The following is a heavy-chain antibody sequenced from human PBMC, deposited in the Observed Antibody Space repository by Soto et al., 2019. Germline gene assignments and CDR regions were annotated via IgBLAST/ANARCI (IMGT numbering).Heavy chain of an antibody. V-gene: IGHV4-59*01. CDR3: ARSVAVPGAHIDY. CDR1: GGSISGSY. Sequence: SETLSLTCSVSGGSISGSYWSWIRQSPGKGLEWLGYVYYTGSTNYSPSLRSRVSISVDTSKNEFSLRLSSVTAADTAVYFCARSVAVPGAHIDYWGQGTQITVSS. J-gene: IGHJ4*02. D-gene: IGHD6-19*01. CDR2: VYYTGST.